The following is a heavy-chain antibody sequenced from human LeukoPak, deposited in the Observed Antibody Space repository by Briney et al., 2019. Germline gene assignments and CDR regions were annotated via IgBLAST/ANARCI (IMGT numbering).Heavy chain of an antibody. CDR1: GFTFSSYA. CDR3: AKSLPGSGWDY. V-gene: IGHV3-23*01. Sequence: GGSLRLSCAASGFTFSSYAMSWARQAPGKGLEWVSAISGSGGSPYYADSVKGRLTISRDNSKNTLYLQINSLRAEDTGVDYWAKSLPGSGWDYWGQGTLVTVSS. CDR2: ISGSGGSP. D-gene: IGHD6-19*01. J-gene: IGHJ4*02.